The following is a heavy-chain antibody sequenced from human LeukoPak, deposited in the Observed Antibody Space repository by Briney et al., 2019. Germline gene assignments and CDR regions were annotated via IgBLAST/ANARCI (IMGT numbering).Heavy chain of an antibody. CDR2: ISGSGIRR. V-gene: IGHV3-23*01. CDR3: AKKSGGPSPFDY. Sequence: SGGSLRLSCAASGFTFSSYGMSWVRQAPGKGLEWVSDISGSGIRRNYADSVKGRFTISRDNSKNTTYLQMNSLRAEDTAVYYCAKKSGGPSPFDYWGQGTLVTVSS. D-gene: IGHD1-26*01. CDR1: GFTFSSYG. J-gene: IGHJ4*02.